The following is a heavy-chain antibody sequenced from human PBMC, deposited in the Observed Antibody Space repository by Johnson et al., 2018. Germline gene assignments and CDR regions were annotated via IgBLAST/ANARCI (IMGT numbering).Heavy chain of an antibody. J-gene: IGHJ1*01. V-gene: IGHV3-30*03. Sequence: QVQLVQYGGGVVQXGRSLRLSCAASGFTFSSYGMHWVRQAPGKGLEWVAVISYDGSNKYSADSVKGRFTISRDNSKNTLYLQMNSLRAEDTAVYYCGTWTTVTTGYFQHWGQGTLVTVSS. CDR2: ISYDGSNK. CDR1: GFTFSSYG. CDR3: GTWTTVTTGYFQH. D-gene: IGHD4-17*01.